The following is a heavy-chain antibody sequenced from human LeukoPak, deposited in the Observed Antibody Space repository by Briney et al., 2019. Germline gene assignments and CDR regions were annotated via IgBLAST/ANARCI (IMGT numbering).Heavy chain of an antibody. D-gene: IGHD1-26*01. CDR2: IHSGGTT. V-gene: IGHV3-48*03. J-gene: IGHJ4*02. CDR3: ARETIVFDN. Sequence: GGSLRLSCAASGFTFSNYEMSWVRQAPGKGLEWIAYIHSGGTTKYADSVKGRFTISRDNAENSLYLQMNSLRAEDTAVYYCARETIVFDNWGQGTLVAVSS. CDR1: GFTFSNYE.